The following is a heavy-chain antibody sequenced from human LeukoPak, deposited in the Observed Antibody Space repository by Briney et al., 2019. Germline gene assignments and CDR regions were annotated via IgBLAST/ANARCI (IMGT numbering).Heavy chain of an antibody. D-gene: IGHD3-10*01. CDR3: ATSGVRGVIIPSFDY. J-gene: IGHJ4*02. CDR1: GGSFSGYY. V-gene: IGHV4-34*01. CDR2: INHSGST. Sequence: SETLSLTCAVYGGSFSGYYWSRIRQPPGKGLEWNGEINHSGSTNYNPSLKSRVTISVDTSKNQFSLKLSSVTAADTAVYYCATSGVRGVIIPSFDYWGQGTLVTVFS.